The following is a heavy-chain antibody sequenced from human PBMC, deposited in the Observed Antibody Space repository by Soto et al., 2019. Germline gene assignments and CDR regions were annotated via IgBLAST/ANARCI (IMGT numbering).Heavy chain of an antibody. V-gene: IGHV3-23*01. CDR3: ASPKVTSSWSSDY. Sequence: GGSLRLSCAASGFPFSAYPMAWVRQTPGKGLEWVSSISGNSDYTFYADSVKGRFTIFRDNSKNTLYLEMNSLRVEDTAVYYYASPKVTSSWSSDYWGQGTLVTVSS. J-gene: IGHJ4*02. CDR1: GFPFSAYP. D-gene: IGHD6-13*01. CDR2: ISGNSDYT.